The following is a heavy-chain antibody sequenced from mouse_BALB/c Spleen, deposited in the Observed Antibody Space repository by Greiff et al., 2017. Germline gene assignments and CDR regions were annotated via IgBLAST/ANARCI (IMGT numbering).Heavy chain of an antibody. CDR1: GYAFSSSW. J-gene: IGHJ3*01. D-gene: IGHD1-2*01. CDR2: IYPGDGDT. Sequence: QVQLQQSGPELVKPGASVKISCKASGYAFSSSWMNWVKQRPGQGLEWIGRIYPGDGDTNYNGKFKGKATLTADKSSSTAYMQLSSLTSVDSAVYFCARSGGYRFAYWGQGTLVTVSA. CDR3: ARSGGYRFAY. V-gene: IGHV1-82*01.